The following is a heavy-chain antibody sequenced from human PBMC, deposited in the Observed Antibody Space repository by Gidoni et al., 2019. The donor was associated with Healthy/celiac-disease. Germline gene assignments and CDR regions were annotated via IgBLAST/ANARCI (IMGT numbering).Heavy chain of an antibody. CDR1: GGSFSGYY. J-gene: IGHJ4*02. CDR2: INHSGST. Sequence: QVQLQQWGAGLLKPSENLSLTCAVYGGSFSGYYWSWIRQPPGKGLEWIGEINHSGSTNYNPSLKSRVTISVDTSKNQFSLKLSSVTAADTAVYYCARKRLRRGVLDPFDYWGQGTLVTVSS. CDR3: ARKRLRRGVLDPFDY. V-gene: IGHV4-34*01. D-gene: IGHD3-3*01.